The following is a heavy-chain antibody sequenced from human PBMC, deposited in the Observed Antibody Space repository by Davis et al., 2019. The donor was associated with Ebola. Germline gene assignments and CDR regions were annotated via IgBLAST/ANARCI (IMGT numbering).Heavy chain of an antibody. CDR1: GGSISSGGYS. D-gene: IGHD3-22*01. V-gene: IGHV4-30-2*01. CDR2: IYHSGST. CDR3: ARVGYYDSSGYYQYYFDY. J-gene: IGHJ4*02. Sequence: PSETLSLTCAVSGGSISSGGYSWSWIRQPPGKGLEWIGYIYHSGSTYYNPSLKSRVTISVDRSKNQFSLKLSSVTAADTAVYYCARVGYYDSSGYYQYYFDYWGQGTLVTVSS.